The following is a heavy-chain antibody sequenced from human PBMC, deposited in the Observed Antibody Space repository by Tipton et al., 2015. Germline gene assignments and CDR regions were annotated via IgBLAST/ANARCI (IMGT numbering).Heavy chain of an antibody. V-gene: IGHV6-1*01. CDR1: GDSVSSNSAA. Sequence: LRLSCAISGDSVSSNSAAWNWIRQSPSRGLEWLGRTYYKSKWYHDYAISVQSRITLTADTSKDQFSLQLNSVTPEDTAVYYCARGSYGSFDYWGQGTLVTVSS. D-gene: IGHD5-18*01. CDR3: ARGSYGSFDY. J-gene: IGHJ4*01. CDR2: TYYKSKWYH.